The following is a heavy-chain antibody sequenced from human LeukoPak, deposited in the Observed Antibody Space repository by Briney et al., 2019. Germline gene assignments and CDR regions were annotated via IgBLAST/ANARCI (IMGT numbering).Heavy chain of an antibody. J-gene: IGHJ3*02. CDR1: GGTFSSYA. D-gene: IGHD3-10*01. Sequence: GSSVKVSCKASGGTFSSYAINWVRQAPGQGLEWMGGIIPIFGTTNYAQKFQGRVTIHTDKSTGTAYLDLTSLRSDDTAVYYCARSVTEIRGVLRETFHASDSWGQGTMVTVSS. V-gene: IGHV1-69*05. CDR2: IIPIFGTT. CDR3: ARSVTEIRGVLRETFHASDS.